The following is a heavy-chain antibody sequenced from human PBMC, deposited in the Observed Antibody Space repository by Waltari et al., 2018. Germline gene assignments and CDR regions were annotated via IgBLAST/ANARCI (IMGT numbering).Heavy chain of an antibody. Sequence: EVQLVETGGGLIQPGGSLRLSCAASGFTVSNNSMTWVRQAPGKGLEWVLVIHIPRTTYYAYSVKGRFTMSRDNSKNTLSLQRNSLRDEDTAVYYCARLAVAGPDVFSYFYGMDVWGQGTTVTVSS. CDR3: ARLAVAGPDVFSYFYGMDV. J-gene: IGHJ6*02. D-gene: IGHD6-19*01. CDR2: IHIPRTT. V-gene: IGHV3-53*02. CDR1: GFTVSNNS.